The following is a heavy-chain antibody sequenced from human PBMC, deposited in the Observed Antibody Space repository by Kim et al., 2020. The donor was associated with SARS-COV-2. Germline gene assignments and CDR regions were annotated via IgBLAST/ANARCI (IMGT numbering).Heavy chain of an antibody. D-gene: IGHD2-2*03. CDR2: IDGSDGTT. CDR1: GFTFTGYA. CDR3: MKGGWGWIWDH. Sequence: GGSLRLSCTTSGFTFTGYAMSWVRQAPGKGLEWVSSIDGSDGTTYYVDSVKGRFTISRDNSKNTLYLQMSNLRADDTAGYYCMKGGWGWIWDHWGQGTL. V-gene: IGHV3-23*01. J-gene: IGHJ4*02.